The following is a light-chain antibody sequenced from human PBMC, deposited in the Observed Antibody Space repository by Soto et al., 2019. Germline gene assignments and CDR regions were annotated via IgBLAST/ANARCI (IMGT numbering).Light chain of an antibody. CDR3: SSYTSTNSWV. Sequence: QSVLTQSASVSGSPGQSITISCTGTSSDVGGYNYVSWYQQHPGKAPKLINYDVSNRPSGVSTRFSGSKSGNTASLTISGLQAEDEADYSCSSYTSTNSWVFGGGTKLTVL. CDR2: DVS. V-gene: IGLV2-14*01. CDR1: SSDVGGYNY. J-gene: IGLJ3*02.